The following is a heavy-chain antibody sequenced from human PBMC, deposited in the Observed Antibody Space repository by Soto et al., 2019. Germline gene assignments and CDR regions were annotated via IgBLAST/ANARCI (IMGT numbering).Heavy chain of an antibody. Sequence: PSETLSLTCTVSGGSISSSSYYWGWIRQPPGKGLEWIGSIYYSGSTYYNPSLKSRVTISVDTSKNQFSLKLSSVTAADTAVYYCARHRESSSWYPHYYYGMDVWGQGTTVT. D-gene: IGHD6-13*01. J-gene: IGHJ6*02. CDR1: GGSISSSSYY. CDR2: IYYSGST. V-gene: IGHV4-39*01. CDR3: ARHRESSSWYPHYYYGMDV.